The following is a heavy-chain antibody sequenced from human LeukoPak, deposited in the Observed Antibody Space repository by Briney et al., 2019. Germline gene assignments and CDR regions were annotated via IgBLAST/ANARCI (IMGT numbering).Heavy chain of an antibody. J-gene: IGHJ4*02. D-gene: IGHD1-26*01. CDR3: ARASWSYLER. CDR2: THKSGTT. CDR1: GGSITYGSYY. Sequence: SETLSLTCTVSGGSITYGSYYWSWIRQAAGKGLEWIGRTHKSGTTHYNPSLRSRVILSLDMSKNQFSLQLSSVTAADTAVYYCARASWSYLERWGQGSLVTVSS. V-gene: IGHV4-61*02.